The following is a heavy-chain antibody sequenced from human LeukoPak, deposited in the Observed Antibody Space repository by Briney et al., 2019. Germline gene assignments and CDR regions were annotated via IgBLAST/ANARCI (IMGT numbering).Heavy chain of an antibody. D-gene: IGHD2-2*02. CDR2: IWYDGSNK. J-gene: IGHJ4*02. CDR3: AKADCSSTSCYTDY. V-gene: IGHV3-33*06. Sequence: QPGGSLRLSCAASGFTFSNYGMHWVRQAPGKGLEWVALIWYDGSNKYYADSVKGRFTISRDNSKNTLYLQMNSLRAEDTAVYYCAKADCSSTSCYTDYWGQGTLVTVSS. CDR1: GFTFSNYG.